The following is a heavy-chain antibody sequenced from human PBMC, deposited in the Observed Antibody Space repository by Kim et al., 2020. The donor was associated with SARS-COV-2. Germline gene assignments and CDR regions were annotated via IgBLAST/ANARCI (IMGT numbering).Heavy chain of an antibody. D-gene: IGHD3-9*01. J-gene: IGHJ4*02. CDR1: GESSTSYF. CDR3: STGYETDWTVSPY. CDR2: ITHTGSN. Sequence: SETLSLTCAVYGESSTSYFWTWVRQPPGKGLEWIGEITHTGSNNYSPSLTGRVTLSLDTSKNQFSLRLTSITAADTAVYYCSTGYETDWTVSPYLGLGT. V-gene: IGHV4-34*01.